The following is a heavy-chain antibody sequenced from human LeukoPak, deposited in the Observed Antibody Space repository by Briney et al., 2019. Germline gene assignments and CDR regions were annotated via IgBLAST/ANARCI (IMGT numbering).Heavy chain of an antibody. J-gene: IGHJ6*03. CDR3: TRDRESGSVVHYYYYMDV. Sequence: GGSLRLSCAGSGFTFNSYWMSWVRQAPGKGLEWVANIKQDGSEKDYLDSVKGRFTISRDNTKNSLYLQMNSPRAEDTAVYYCTRDRESGSVVHYYYYMDVWGKGTTVTVSS. CDR2: IKQDGSEK. CDR1: GFTFNSYW. D-gene: IGHD1-26*01. V-gene: IGHV3-7*01.